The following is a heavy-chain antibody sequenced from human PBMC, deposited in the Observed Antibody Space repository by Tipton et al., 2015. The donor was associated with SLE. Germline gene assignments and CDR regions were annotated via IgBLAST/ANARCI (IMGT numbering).Heavy chain of an antibody. CDR2: IKQDGSEK. V-gene: IGHV3-7*03. CDR3: AKEGDYFDSSGYYWGHYYYYMDV. D-gene: IGHD3-22*01. CDR1: GFTFSSYG. Sequence: SLRLSCAAPGFTFSSYGMHWVRQAPGKGLEWVANIKQDGSEKYYVDSVKGRFTISRDNAKNSLYLQMDSLRAEDTAVYYCAKEGDYFDSSGYYWGHYYYYMDVWGKGTTVTVSS. J-gene: IGHJ6*03.